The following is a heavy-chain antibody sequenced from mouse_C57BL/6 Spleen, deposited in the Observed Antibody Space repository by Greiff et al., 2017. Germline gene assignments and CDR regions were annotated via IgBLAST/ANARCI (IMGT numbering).Heavy chain of an antibody. V-gene: IGHV3-1*01. Sequence: EVKLMESGPGMVKPSQSLSLTCTVTGYSITSGYDWHWIRHFPGNKLEWMGYISYSGSTNYNPSLKSRISITHDTSKNHFFLKLNSVTTEDTATYYCARDYYGSSYHWYFDVWGTGTTVTVSS. CDR1: GYSITSGYD. J-gene: IGHJ1*03. CDR3: ARDYYGSSYHWYFDV. D-gene: IGHD1-1*01. CDR2: ISYSGST.